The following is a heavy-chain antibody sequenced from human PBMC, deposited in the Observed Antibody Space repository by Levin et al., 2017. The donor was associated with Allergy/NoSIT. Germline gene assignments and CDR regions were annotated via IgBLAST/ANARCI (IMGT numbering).Heavy chain of an antibody. CDR2: INHSGSP. V-gene: IGHV4-34*01. CDR1: GESFSAYY. J-gene: IGHJ3*02. CDR3: ARGTDYYGSGNYFRGRRDAFHI. D-gene: IGHD3-10*01. Sequence: SETLSLTCAVYGESFSAYYWNWIRQPPGKGLEWIGEINHSGSPNYNPSLKSRVTISVDTSKNQFSLKLNSMTAADTAVYYCARGTDYYGSGNYFRGRRDAFHIWGQGTMVSVSS.